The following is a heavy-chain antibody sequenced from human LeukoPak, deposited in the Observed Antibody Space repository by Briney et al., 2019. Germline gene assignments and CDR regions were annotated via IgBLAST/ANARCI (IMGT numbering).Heavy chain of an antibody. J-gene: IGHJ3*02. Sequence: SETLSLTCTVSGVSISSHYWSWLRQPAGKGREWMGRTYTSGSTNYNPSLKSRVPMSVDTYQNQFSLKLSSVPAADAAVYYCASRGYCSGGTCYHSDDAFDIWGQGTMVTVSS. CDR1: GVSISSHY. V-gene: IGHV4-4*07. CDR3: ASRGYCSGGTCYHSDDAFDI. CDR2: TYTSGST. D-gene: IGHD2-15*01.